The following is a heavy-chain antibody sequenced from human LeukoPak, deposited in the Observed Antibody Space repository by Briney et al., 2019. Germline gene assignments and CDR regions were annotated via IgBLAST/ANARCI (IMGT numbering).Heavy chain of an antibody. J-gene: IGHJ3*02. V-gene: IGHV1-8*01. D-gene: IGHD2-2*01. Sequence: GASVKVSCKASGYTFTSYDSNWVRQATGQGLEWMGWMNPNSGNTGYAQKFQGRVTMTRNTSISTAYVELSSLRSEDTAVYYCARGTFVKANDIVVVPAASYAFDIWGQGTIVTVSS. CDR2: MNPNSGNT. CDR3: ARGTFVKANDIVVVPAASYAFDI. CDR1: GYTFTSYD.